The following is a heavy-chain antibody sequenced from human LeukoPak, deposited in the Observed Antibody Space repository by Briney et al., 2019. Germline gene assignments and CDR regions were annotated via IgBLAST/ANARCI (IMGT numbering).Heavy chain of an antibody. J-gene: IGHJ4*02. D-gene: IGHD4-17*01. Sequence: GGSLRLSCAASGFTFSTYGMHWVRQAPGKGLEWVAFIRNDGTNIYYADSVKGRFTTSRDNSKNTLYLQMNSLRAEDTAMYYCARVNYGDYLPSFDYWGQGTLVTVSS. CDR1: GFTFSTYG. V-gene: IGHV3-30*02. CDR3: ARVNYGDYLPSFDY. CDR2: IRNDGTNI.